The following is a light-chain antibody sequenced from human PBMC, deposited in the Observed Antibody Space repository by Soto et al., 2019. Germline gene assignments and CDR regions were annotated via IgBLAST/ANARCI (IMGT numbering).Light chain of an antibody. J-gene: IGKJ4*01. CDR3: QQYHNYPVT. Sequence: DIQMTQSPSSLSASVGDRVTITCRASQDISNHLAWFQQKPGKAPKFLIYDASSLQSGVPSNFSGSASGTHFTLIISSLQPEDCATYYCQQYHNYPVTFGGGTNVEI. V-gene: IGKV1-16*02. CDR1: QDISNH. CDR2: DAS.